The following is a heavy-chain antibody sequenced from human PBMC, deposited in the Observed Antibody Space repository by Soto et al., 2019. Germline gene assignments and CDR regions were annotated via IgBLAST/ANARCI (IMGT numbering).Heavy chain of an antibody. CDR1: GGSISSGGYS. J-gene: IGHJ1*01. CDR2: IYHSGST. V-gene: IGHV4-30-2*01. CDR3: ASSASGSYYGGYFQH. Sequence: PSETLSLTCAVSGGSISSGGYSWSWIRQPPGKGLEWIGYIYHSGSTYYNPSLKSRVTISVDRSKNQFSLKLSSVTAADTAVYYCASSASGSYYGGYFQHWGQGTLVTVS. D-gene: IGHD1-26*01.